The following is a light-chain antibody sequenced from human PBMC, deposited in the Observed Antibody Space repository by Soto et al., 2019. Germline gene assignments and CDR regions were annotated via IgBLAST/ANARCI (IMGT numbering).Light chain of an antibody. CDR1: SSDVGSYNL. CDR2: EGS. V-gene: IGLV2-23*01. Sequence: QSALTQPASVSGSPGQSITISCTGTSSDVGSYNLVSWYQQHPGKAPKRMIYEGSKRPSGVSNRFSGSKSGNTASLTISGLQAEDEADYYCCSYAGSSTSVVFGGGTTVTVL. J-gene: IGLJ2*01. CDR3: CSYAGSSTSVV.